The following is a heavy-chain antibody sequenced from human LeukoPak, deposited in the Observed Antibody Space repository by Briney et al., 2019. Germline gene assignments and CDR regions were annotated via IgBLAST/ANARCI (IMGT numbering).Heavy chain of an antibody. CDR3: AKCAVTRYFDWSH. D-gene: IGHD3-9*01. V-gene: IGHV3-21*04. J-gene: IGHJ4*02. CDR1: GVTLSTYS. Sequence: GRCLRLSLAASGVTLSTYSMNRIRQAPGKGLESVSSMTNISSCMYCADSVKGRCTISMDSAKSSLYLQTNTLTAEETAVYYCAKCAVTRYFDWSHWGQGTLVTVSS. CDR2: MTNISSCM.